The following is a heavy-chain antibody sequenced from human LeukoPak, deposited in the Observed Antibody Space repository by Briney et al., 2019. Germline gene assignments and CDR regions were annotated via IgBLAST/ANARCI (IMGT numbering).Heavy chain of an antibody. J-gene: IGHJ3*02. V-gene: IGHV3-11*01. Sequence: PGGSLRLSCAASGFTFSDYYMSWIRQAPGKGLEWVSYISSSGSTIYYADSVKGRFTISRDNAKNSLYLQMNSLRAEDTAVYYCASWSGSRGITIAIFDAFDIWGQGTMVTVSS. CDR2: ISSSGSTI. CDR1: GFTFSDYY. CDR3: ASWSGSRGITIAIFDAFDI. D-gene: IGHD3-3*01.